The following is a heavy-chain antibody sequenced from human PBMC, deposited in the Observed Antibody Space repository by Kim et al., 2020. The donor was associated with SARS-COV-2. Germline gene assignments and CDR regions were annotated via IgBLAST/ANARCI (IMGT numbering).Heavy chain of an antibody. CDR1: GFIFSSYG. V-gene: IGHV3-33*01. D-gene: IGHD1-26*01. CDR2: IWSDGSNK. J-gene: IGHJ4*02. Sequence: GGSLRLSCAASGFIFSSYGMHWVRQAPGKGLEWVAVIWSDGSNKLYADSVKGRFTISGDNSKNTGYLQMNSLRVEDTALYYCARGKSGSFDYWGQGTLVTVSS. CDR3: ARGKSGSFDY.